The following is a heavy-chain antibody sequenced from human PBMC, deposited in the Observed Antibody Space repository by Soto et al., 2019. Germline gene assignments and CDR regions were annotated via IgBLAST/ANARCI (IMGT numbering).Heavy chain of an antibody. V-gene: IGHV3-23*01. CDR3: AKDRRDVSIVVVVAATYYYYGMDV. D-gene: IGHD2-15*01. J-gene: IGHJ6*02. Sequence: EAQLLESGGGLVQPGGSLRLSCAASGFTFSSYAMSWVRQAPGKGLEWVSAISGSGGSTYYADSVKGRFTISRDNSKNTPYRQMNSLRAEDMDVYYCAKDRRDVSIVVVVAATYYYYGMDVWGQGTTVTVSS. CDR1: GFTFSSYA. CDR2: ISGSGGST.